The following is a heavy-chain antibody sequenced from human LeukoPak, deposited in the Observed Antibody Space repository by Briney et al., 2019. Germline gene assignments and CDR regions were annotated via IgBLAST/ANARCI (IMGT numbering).Heavy chain of an antibody. Sequence: ASVKVSCKASGYTFTSYYMHWVRQTPGQGLEWMGIINPSGGSTSYAQRFQGRVTMTRDTSTSTDYMELSSLRSEDTAVYYCARDPHGSGSSGGYLFDYWGQGTLVTVSS. J-gene: IGHJ4*02. CDR3: ARDPHGSGSSGGYLFDY. V-gene: IGHV1-46*01. CDR1: GYTFTSYY. D-gene: IGHD3-10*01. CDR2: INPSGGST.